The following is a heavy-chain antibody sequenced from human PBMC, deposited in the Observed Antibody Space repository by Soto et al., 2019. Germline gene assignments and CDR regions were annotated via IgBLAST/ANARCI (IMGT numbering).Heavy chain of an antibody. V-gene: IGHV3-48*02. J-gene: IGHJ4*02. CDR3: ASCYGDYEFPCEY. D-gene: IGHD4-17*01. Sequence: EVQLVESGGGLVQPGGSLRLSCEGSGFTFTDYSMLWVRQAPGKGLEWVSYISSTSNIAFYVDSVEGRFTISRDNAKNSLYLQMNSLRDEDTAVYYCASCYGDYEFPCEYWGQGTLVTVSS. CDR1: GFTFTDYS. CDR2: ISSTSNIA.